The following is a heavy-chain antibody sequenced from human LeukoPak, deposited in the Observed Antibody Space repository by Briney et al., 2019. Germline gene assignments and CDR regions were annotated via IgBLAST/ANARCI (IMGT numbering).Heavy chain of an antibody. CDR2: ISYDGSNK. J-gene: IGHJ6*02. CDR3: AKVVKWLVQEYYYYGMDV. D-gene: IGHD6-19*01. CDR1: GFTFSSYG. V-gene: IGHV3-30*18. Sequence: GRSLGLSCAASGFTFSSYGMHWVRQAPGKGLEWVAVISYDGSNKYYADSVKGRFTISRDNSKNTLYLQMNSLRAEDTAVYYCAKVVKWLVQEYYYYGMDVWGQGTTVTVSS.